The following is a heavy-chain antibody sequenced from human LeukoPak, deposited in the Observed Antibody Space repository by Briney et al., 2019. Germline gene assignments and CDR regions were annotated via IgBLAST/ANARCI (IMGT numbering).Heavy chain of an antibody. Sequence: PSETLSLTCTVSGGSISSSSYYWGWIRQPPGKGLEWIGSIYYSGSTYYNPSLKSRVTISVDTSKNQFSLKLSSVTAADTAVYYCAAVARTLVFDYWGQGTLVTVPS. CDR2: IYYSGST. CDR3: AAVARTLVFDY. V-gene: IGHV4-39*07. D-gene: IGHD1-14*01. CDR1: GGSISSSSYY. J-gene: IGHJ4*02.